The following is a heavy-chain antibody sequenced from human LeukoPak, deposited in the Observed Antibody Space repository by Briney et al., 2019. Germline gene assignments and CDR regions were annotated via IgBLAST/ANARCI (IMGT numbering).Heavy chain of an antibody. CDR3: ARHPPSVTLIRGAFDI. D-gene: IGHD4-17*01. CDR2: TYSGTST. Sequence: PGGSLRLSCAASGFTVSSNYMSWVRQAPGKGLEWVSVTYSGTSTYCTDSVKGRFTISRDNSKNTLYLQMNSLRAEGTAVYYCARHPPSVTLIRGAFDIWGHGTMVTVSS. J-gene: IGHJ3*02. V-gene: IGHV3-66*04. CDR1: GFTVSSNY.